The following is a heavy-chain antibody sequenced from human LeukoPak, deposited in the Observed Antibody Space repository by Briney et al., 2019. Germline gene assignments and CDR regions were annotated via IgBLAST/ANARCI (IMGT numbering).Heavy chain of an antibody. CDR3: ARDNSGWSRDY. CDR1: GFTFSSNA. CDR2: ISASAASA. V-gene: IGHV3-23*01. D-gene: IGHD6-19*01. J-gene: IGHJ4*02. Sequence: GGSLRLSCSASGFTFSSNAMSWVRQAPGKGLEWVSAISASAASAYYADAVQGRFTISRDNAKNSLYLQMNSLRAEDTAIYYCARDNSGWSRDYWGQGTLVTVSS.